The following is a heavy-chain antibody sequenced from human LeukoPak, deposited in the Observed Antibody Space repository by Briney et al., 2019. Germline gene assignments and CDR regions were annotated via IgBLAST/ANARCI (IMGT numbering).Heavy chain of an antibody. CDR1: GFSFSSYA. J-gene: IGHJ4*02. Sequence: PGGSLRLSCAASGFSFSSYAMSWVRQAPGRGLEWVSAFSGSSDNTYYVDSVKGRFTISRDNSKNMLYLQVNNLRAEDTAVYYCAKADIYCSSTSCLYFDYWGQGTLVTVSS. CDR2: FSGSSDNT. V-gene: IGHV3-23*01. CDR3: AKADIYCSSTSCLYFDY. D-gene: IGHD2-2*01.